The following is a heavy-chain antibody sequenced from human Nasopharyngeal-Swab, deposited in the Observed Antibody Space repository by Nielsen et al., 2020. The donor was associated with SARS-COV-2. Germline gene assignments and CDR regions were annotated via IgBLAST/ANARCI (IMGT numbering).Heavy chain of an antibody. D-gene: IGHD2-15*01. CDR3: ARYCSGGSCYPYYYYGMDV. CDR1: GYTFTGYY. J-gene: IGHJ6*02. Sequence: SVKVSCKASGYTFTGYYMHWVRQAPGQGLEWMGRINPNSGSTNYAQKFQGRVTMTRDTSISTAYMELSSLRSEDTAVYYCARYCSGGSCYPYYYYGMDVWGQGTTVTVSS. CDR2: INPNSGST. V-gene: IGHV1-2*06.